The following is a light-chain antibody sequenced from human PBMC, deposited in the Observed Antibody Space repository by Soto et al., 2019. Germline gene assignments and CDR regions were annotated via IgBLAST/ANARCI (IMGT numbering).Light chain of an antibody. V-gene: IGLV2-14*03. CDR3: SSYTSTNTLI. J-gene: IGLJ2*01. CDR1: SSDVGGYNS. Sequence: HSALTKPASVSGSPGQSITISCTRTSSDVGGYNSVSWYQQHPDKAPQLKIFDVSNRPPGISDRFSGSKSGNTASLTISGLQAEDEADYYCSSYTSTNTLIFGGGTKVTVL. CDR2: DVS.